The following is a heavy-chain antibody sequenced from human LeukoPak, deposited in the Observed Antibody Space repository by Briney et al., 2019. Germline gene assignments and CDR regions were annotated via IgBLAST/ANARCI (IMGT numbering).Heavy chain of an antibody. J-gene: IGHJ5*02. D-gene: IGHD2-15*01. CDR1: GGSFSGYY. CDR2: INHSGST. CDR3: ARAGRIVVVVAATPYNWFDP. Sequence: SETLSLTCAVYGGSFSGYYWSWIRQPPGKGLEWIGEINHSGSTNYNPSLKSRATISVDTSKNQFSLKLSSVTAADTAVYYCARAGRIVVVVAATPYNWFDPWGQGTLVTVSS. V-gene: IGHV4-34*01.